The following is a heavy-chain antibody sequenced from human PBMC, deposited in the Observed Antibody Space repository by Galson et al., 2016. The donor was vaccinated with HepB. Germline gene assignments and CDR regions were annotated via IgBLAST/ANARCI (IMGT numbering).Heavy chain of an antibody. CDR3: AREVGDIVVVPAT. CDR2: MTPNSGGT. Sequence: SVKVSCKASGYTFTNYDINWVRQATGQGLEWMGWMTPNSGGTGFAQKFQGRLTMTRDTSINTAYLELSGLTSEDTAVYYCAREVGDIVVVPATGGQGTLVTVSS. J-gene: IGHJ4*02. V-gene: IGHV1-8*01. D-gene: IGHD2-2*01. CDR1: GYTFTNYD.